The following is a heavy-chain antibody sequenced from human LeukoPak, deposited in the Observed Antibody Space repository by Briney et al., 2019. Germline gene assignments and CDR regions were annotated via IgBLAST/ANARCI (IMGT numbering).Heavy chain of an antibody. V-gene: IGHV4-4*07. Sequence: SESLSLTCLVSGGSLSNYYWNWIRPPAGRGGEWVGRMYDSGSTRSNSSFNIQGTMSAETYKNQVSLKMDSVTPADTAVYFCARDQAGFGGHNNDAFDIWGQGTMVTVSS. J-gene: IGHJ3*02. D-gene: IGHD3-16*01. CDR2: MYDSGST. CDR1: GGSLSNYY. CDR3: ARDQAGFGGHNNDAFDI.